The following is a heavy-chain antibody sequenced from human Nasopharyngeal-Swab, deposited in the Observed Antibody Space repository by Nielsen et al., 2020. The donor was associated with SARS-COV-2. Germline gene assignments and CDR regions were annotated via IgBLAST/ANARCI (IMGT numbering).Heavy chain of an antibody. Sequence: VRQAPGKGLEGVAIIKPDGSEGYYVVSVKGRFTISRDSAKSSLYLQMNSLGADDTAVYYCASVLVVGATDIDCWGQGTLVTVSS. J-gene: IGHJ4*02. CDR3: ASVLVVGATDIDC. CDR2: IKPDGSEG. V-gene: IGHV3-7*03. D-gene: IGHD2-15*01.